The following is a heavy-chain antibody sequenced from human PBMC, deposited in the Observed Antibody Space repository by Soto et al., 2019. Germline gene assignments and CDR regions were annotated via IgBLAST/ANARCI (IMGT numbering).Heavy chain of an antibody. J-gene: IGHJ4*02. CDR1: GGSISSYY. CDR2: IYYSGST. CDR3: ARDQSSTSCYDH. Sequence: PXGTLSLTCTVSGGSISSYYWTWIRQPPGKGLEWIGYIYYSGSTNYNPSLKSRVTISVDTSKNQFSLKLSSVTAADTAVYYCARDQSSTSCYDHWGQGTLVTVSS. V-gene: IGHV4-59*01. D-gene: IGHD2-2*01.